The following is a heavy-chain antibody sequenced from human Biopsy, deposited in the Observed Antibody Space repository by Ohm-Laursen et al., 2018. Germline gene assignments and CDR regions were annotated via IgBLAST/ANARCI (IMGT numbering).Heavy chain of an antibody. J-gene: IGHJ6*02. CDR3: ARGQDSSYLAYGMDV. CDR2: IFQNGYT. D-gene: IGHD6-19*01. V-gene: IGHV4-38-2*01. CDR1: GHSVRRGYY. Sequence: TLSLTCAVSGHSVRRGYYWGWIRQPPGKGLEWIGSIFQNGYTYYNPSLETRVTISVDTSKDQFSLKLTSVAAADTAMYYCARGQDSSYLAYGMDVWGQGTTVTVSS.